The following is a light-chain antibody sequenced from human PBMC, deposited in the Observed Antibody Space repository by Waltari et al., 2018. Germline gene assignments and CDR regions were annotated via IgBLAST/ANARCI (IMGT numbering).Light chain of an antibody. CDR3: QQYNNWPPST. Sequence: EIVLTQSPATLSLSPGERATLSCRASESVASNLAWYQQSPGQAPRLLILHASTRSTGIPAKVSGSGSGTEFTITISSLQSEDFAVYYCQQYNNWPPSTFGQGTKVEIK. V-gene: IGKV3-15*01. J-gene: IGKJ1*01. CDR2: HAS. CDR1: ESVASN.